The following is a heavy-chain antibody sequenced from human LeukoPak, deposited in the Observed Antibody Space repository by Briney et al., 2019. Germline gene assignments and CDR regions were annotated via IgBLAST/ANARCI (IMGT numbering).Heavy chain of an antibody. D-gene: IGHD2/OR15-2a*01. V-gene: IGHV1-46*01. Sequence: ASVKVSCKASGDTFSDYYMHWVRQAPGQGLEWMGVINPSGGSTGYAQKFQGRVTMTRDMSTSTVDMELSSLRSEDTAVYYCARDGCSSTTNCDENNWFDPWGQGILVIVSS. J-gene: IGHJ5*02. CDR3: ARDGCSSTTNCDENNWFDP. CDR1: GDTFSDYY. CDR2: INPSGGST.